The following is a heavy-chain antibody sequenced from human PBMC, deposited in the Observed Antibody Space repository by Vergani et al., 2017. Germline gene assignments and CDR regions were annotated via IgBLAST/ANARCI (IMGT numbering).Heavy chain of an antibody. CDR3: ARRGDGHSQWLDA. CDR1: GVSISAHY. Sequence: QVQLQESGPGLVKPSETLFLTCTVSGVSISAHYWSWIRQPPGRGLEWIGYMSHSGSPNHNPSLKSRLNISLDMSKNQISLSLSSVTAADTAVYYCARRGDGHSQWLDAWGQGILVTVSS. J-gene: IGHJ5*02. CDR2: MSHSGSP. D-gene: IGHD6-19*01. V-gene: IGHV4-59*11.